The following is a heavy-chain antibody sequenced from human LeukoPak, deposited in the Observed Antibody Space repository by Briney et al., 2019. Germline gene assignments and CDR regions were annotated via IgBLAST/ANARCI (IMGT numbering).Heavy chain of an antibody. V-gene: IGHV4-4*02. D-gene: IGHD2-15*01. Sequence: XXLEXIGEIFDSXTSNYNPSLKSRVTISVDKSKNQFSLKLTSVTAADTAVYYCARLACSGGSCYPTAFYYYAMDAWGQGTTVTVSS. CDR2: IFDSXTS. CDR3: ARLACSGGSCYPTAFYYYAMDA. J-gene: IGHJ6*02.